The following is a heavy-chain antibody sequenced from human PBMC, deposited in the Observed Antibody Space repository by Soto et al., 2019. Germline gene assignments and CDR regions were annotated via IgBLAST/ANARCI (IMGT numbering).Heavy chain of an antibody. D-gene: IGHD6-13*01. V-gene: IGHV2-5*01. Sequence: SGPTLVNPTQTLTLTCTFSGFSLSTNGVGVGWIRQPPGKALEWLALIFYNDDKRFSPSLKSRLTITKDTSNNQVVLTMTSMDPVDTATYFCAHSGYSSSYYVLDYWGEGALVTVSS. CDR1: GFSLSTNGVG. CDR2: IFYNDDK. J-gene: IGHJ4*02. CDR3: AHSGYSSSYYVLDY.